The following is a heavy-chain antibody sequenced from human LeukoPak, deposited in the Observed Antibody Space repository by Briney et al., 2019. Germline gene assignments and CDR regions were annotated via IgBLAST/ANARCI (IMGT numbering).Heavy chain of an antibody. CDR3: ARVGSSGWYVHPTLDY. D-gene: IGHD6-19*01. CDR2: INPSNGDT. J-gene: IGHJ4*02. Sequence: ASVKVSCKASGYTFTGYYIHWVRQAPGQGLEWMAWINPSNGDTNYAQKFQGRVTMTRDTSISTAYMELTRLISDDTAVYYCARVGSSGWYVHPTLDYWGQGTLVTVSS. V-gene: IGHV1-2*02. CDR1: GYTFTGYY.